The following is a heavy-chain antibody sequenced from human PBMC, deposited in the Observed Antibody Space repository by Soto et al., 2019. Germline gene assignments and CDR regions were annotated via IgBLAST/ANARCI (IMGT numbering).Heavy chain of an antibody. CDR2: IWNDGTNN. CDR3: ARRQIPPPTRGAAHARGGRDV. V-gene: IGHV3-33*01. J-gene: IGHJ6*02. D-gene: IGHD6-13*01. CDR1: GFTFNNYV. Sequence: QVQLVESGGGVVQPGRSLRLSCAASGFTFNNYVMHWVRQAPGKGLEWLAVIWNDGTNNYYANSVKGRFTISTDNSKNTLYLQRSSLRAEDTAVDYCARRQIPPPTRGAAHARGGRDVWGPGAPVTVSS.